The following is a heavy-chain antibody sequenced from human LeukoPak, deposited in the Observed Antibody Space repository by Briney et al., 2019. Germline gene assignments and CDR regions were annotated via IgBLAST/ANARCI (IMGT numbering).Heavy chain of an antibody. J-gene: IGHJ4*02. CDR2: IYYSGST. D-gene: IGHD6-13*01. CDR3: SRATSSWRPFDY. CDR1: GGSISSYY. Sequence: PSETLSLTRTVSGGSISSYYWSWIRQPPGKGLEWIGYIYYSGSTNYNPSLKSRLTISVDTSKNQFSLKLTSVTAADTAVYYCSRATSSWRPFDYWGQGALVTVSS. V-gene: IGHV4-59*01.